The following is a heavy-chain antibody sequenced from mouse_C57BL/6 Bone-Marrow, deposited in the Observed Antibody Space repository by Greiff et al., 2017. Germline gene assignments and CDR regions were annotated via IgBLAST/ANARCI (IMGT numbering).Heavy chain of an antibody. CDR2: IDPSDSYT. CDR3: AGVTTRYAMDY. D-gene: IGHD2-2*01. CDR1: SYTFTSYW. V-gene: IGHV1-69*01. J-gene: IGHJ4*01. Sequence: QVQLQQPGAELVMPGASVKLSCKASSYTFTSYWMHWVKQRPGQGLEWIGEIDPSDSYTNYNQKFKGKSTLTVDKSSSTAYMQLSSLTSEDSAVYYCAGVTTRYAMDYWGQGTSVTVSS.